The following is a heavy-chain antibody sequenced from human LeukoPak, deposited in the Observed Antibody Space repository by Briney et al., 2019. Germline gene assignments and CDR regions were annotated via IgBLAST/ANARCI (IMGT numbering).Heavy chain of an antibody. D-gene: IGHD3-10*01. V-gene: IGHV1-8*01. CDR3: ARAPMVRGVRLHNWFDP. CDR1: GYTFTSYD. Sequence: GASVKFSCKASGYTFTSYDINWVRQATGQGLEWMGWMNPNSGNTGYAQKFQGRGTMTRNTSISTAYMELSSLRSEDTAVYYCARAPMVRGVRLHNWFDPWGQGTLVTVSS. CDR2: MNPNSGNT. J-gene: IGHJ5*02.